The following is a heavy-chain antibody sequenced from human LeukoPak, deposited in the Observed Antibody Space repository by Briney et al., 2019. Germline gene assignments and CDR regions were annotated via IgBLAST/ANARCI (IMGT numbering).Heavy chain of an antibody. Sequence: PSETLSLTCTVSGGSISSYYWSWIRQPAGKGLEWIGRIYTSGSTNYNPSLKSRVTMSVDTSKNQFSLKLSSVTAADTAVYYCARGPITMVRGSQTNNWFDPWGQGTLVTVSS. CDR1: GGSISSYY. J-gene: IGHJ5*02. CDR3: ARGPITMVRGSQTNNWFDP. CDR2: IYTSGST. D-gene: IGHD3-10*01. V-gene: IGHV4-4*07.